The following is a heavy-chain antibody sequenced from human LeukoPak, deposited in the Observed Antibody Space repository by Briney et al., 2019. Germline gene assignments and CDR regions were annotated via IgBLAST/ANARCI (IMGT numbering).Heavy chain of an antibody. CDR3: ARAQNYYDSSGYSFDY. D-gene: IGHD3-22*01. J-gene: IGHJ4*02. CDR1: GYTFTSYY. Sequence: ASVKVSCKASGYTFTSYYMHWVRQAPGQGLEWMGIINPSGGSTSYAQKFQGRVTMTRDTSTSTVYMELSSLRSEDTAVYYCARAQNYYDSSGYSFDYWGQGTLVTVSS. V-gene: IGHV1-46*01. CDR2: INPSGGST.